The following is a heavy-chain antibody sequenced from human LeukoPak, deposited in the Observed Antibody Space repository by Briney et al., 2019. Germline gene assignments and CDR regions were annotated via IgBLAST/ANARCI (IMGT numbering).Heavy chain of an antibody. CDR3: ARDRFDWDAFDI. CDR2: ISYDGSNK. D-gene: IGHD3-9*01. J-gene: IGHJ3*02. V-gene: IGHV3-30*03. CDR1: GFTVSSNY. Sequence: GGSLRLSCAASGFTVSSNYMSWVRQAPGKGLEWVAVISYDGSNKYYADSVKGRFTISRDNSKNTLYLQMNSLRAEDTAVYYCARDRFDWDAFDIWGQGTMVTVSS.